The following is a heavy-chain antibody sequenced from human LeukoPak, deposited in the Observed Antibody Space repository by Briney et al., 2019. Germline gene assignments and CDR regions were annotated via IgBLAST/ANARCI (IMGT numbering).Heavy chain of an antibody. V-gene: IGHV4-4*09. CDR1: GGSISSYY. Sequence: SETLSLTCTVSGGSISSYYWSWIRQPPGKGLEWIGYIYTSGSTNYNPSLKSRVTISVDTSKNQFSLKLSSVTAADTAVYYCARTDYDFWSGYLGFDPWGQGTLVTVSS. J-gene: IGHJ5*02. CDR3: ARTDYDFWSGYLGFDP. D-gene: IGHD3-3*01. CDR2: IYTSGST.